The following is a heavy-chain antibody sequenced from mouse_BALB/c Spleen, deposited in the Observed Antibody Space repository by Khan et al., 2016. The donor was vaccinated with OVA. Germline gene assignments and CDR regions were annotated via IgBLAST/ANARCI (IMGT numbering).Heavy chain of an antibody. D-gene: IGHD2-1*01. CDR3: ARGYFGNYEFAY. J-gene: IGHJ3*01. CDR2: IFPGTGTT. CDR1: GYTFTNYW. V-gene: IGHV1S132*01. Sequence: QVQLQQSGAELVKPGASVKLSCKTSGYTFTNYWIQWVKQRPGQGLGWIGEIFPGTGTTYYNENFKAKATLTIDTSSSTAYMHLSSQHSEDSAVYFCARGYFGNYEFAYWGQGTLVTVSA.